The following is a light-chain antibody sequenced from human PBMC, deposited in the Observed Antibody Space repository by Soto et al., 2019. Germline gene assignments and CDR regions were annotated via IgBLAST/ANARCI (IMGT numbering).Light chain of an antibody. CDR2: EVS. CDR1: SSDVGGYNY. J-gene: IGLJ3*02. Sequence: QSALTQPASVSGSPGQSITISCTGTSSDVGGYNYVSWYQQHPAKAPKLMIYEVSNRPSGVSHRFSGSKSGNTASLPISGLQTEYEADYYCFSYTTSSTLVFGRGIKLSVL. V-gene: IGLV2-14*01. CDR3: FSYTTSSTLV.